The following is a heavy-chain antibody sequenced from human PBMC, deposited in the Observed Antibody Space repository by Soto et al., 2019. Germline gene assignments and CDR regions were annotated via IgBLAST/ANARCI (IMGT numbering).Heavy chain of an antibody. CDR2: ISGSAGT. D-gene: IGHD3-16*02. CDR3: AKEKDYDFNWGSDRFTSHY. V-gene: IGHV3-23*01. CDR1: GFTFRTYA. Sequence: GGSLRLSCTASGFTFRTYAMTWFRLAPGKGLEWVSAISGSAGTFYATSVKGRFTISRDNSRSTVYLQMHSLRAEDSAIYYCAKEKDYDFNWGSDRFTSHYWGRGTLVTVSS. J-gene: IGHJ4*02.